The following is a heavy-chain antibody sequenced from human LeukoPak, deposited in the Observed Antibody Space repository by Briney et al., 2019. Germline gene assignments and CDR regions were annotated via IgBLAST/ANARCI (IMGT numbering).Heavy chain of an antibody. J-gene: IGHJ4*02. CDR3: ARVGNYFASGSYNPY. CDR2: IKKDGSEK. Sequence: TGGSLRLSCAASGFTFSSYWMSWVRQAPGKGLEWVANIKKDGSEKYYVDSVKGRFTISRDNANNSLYLHMNSLRAEDTAVYYCARVGNYFASGSYNPYWGQGTLVTVSS. V-gene: IGHV3-7*01. CDR1: GFTFSSYW. D-gene: IGHD3-10*01.